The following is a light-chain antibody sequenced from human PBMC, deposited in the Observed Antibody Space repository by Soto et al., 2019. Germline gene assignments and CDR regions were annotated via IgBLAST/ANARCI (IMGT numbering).Light chain of an antibody. CDR3: QQYGSSLTWT. CDR1: QSVSSSD. Sequence: DIVLTQSPGTLSLSPGERATLSCRASQSVSSSDLAWYQQKPGQAPRPLIYGASSRATGIPDRFSGSGSGTDFTLTISRLEPEDFAVYYCQQYGSSLTWTFGQGTKVEIK. CDR2: GAS. V-gene: IGKV3-20*01. J-gene: IGKJ1*01.